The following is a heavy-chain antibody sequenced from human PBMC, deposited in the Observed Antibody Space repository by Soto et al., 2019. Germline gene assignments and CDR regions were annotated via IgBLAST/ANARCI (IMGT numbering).Heavy chain of an antibody. J-gene: IGHJ4*02. CDR3: ARGGGPIAY. CDR1: GYTFTNFG. D-gene: IGHD3-16*01. CDR2: NSAYNGNT. V-gene: IGHV1-18*01. Sequence: QVQLVQSGAEVKKPGASVKVSCKTSGYTFTNFGLSWVRQAPGQGLEWMGWNSAYNGNTNYAQNFQGRVTMTTDTSTSTAYMELRSLRSGEAAVYCCARGGGPIAYWGQGTPVTVSS.